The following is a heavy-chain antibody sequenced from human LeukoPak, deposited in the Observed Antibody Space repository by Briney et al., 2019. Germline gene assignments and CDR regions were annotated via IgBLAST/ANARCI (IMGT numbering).Heavy chain of an antibody. J-gene: IGHJ5*02. CDR1: GGSISSGGYY. D-gene: IGHD3-3*01. V-gene: IGHV4-31*03. CDR3: ARGSTAYDFWSGYYRNWFDP. CDR2: IYYSGST. Sequence: SSQTLSLTCTVSGGSISSGGYYWSWIRQHPGKGLEWIGYIYYSGSTYYNPSLKSRVTISVDTSKNQFPLKLSSVTAADTAVYYCARGSTAYDFWSGYYRNWFDPWGQGTLVTVSS.